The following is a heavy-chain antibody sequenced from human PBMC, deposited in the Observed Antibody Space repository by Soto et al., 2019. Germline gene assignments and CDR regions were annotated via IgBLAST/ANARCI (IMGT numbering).Heavy chain of an antibody. CDR3: ARGPRYGMDV. CDR1: GYTFIGFY. V-gene: IGHV1-2*02. CDR2: INPNTGVT. Sequence: QVHLVQSGAEVKKPGASVKVSCKASGYTFIGFYMHWVRQAPGQGLEWMAFINPNTGVTNYAQKLQGRVTMTRDTSISTAYMEVSRLRSDDTAVYYCARGPRYGMDVWGQGTTVIVS. J-gene: IGHJ6*02.